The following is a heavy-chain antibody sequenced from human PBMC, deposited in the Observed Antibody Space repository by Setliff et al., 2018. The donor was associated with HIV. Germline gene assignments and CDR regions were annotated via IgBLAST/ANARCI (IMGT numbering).Heavy chain of an antibody. CDR3: ARNRPYGSGSYSDY. V-gene: IGHV4-4*07. D-gene: IGHD3-10*01. J-gene: IGHJ4*02. CDR1: GGSITSYY. Sequence: SETLSLTCTVSGGSITSYYWSWIRQPAGKGLEWIGRIYGSGITSYNPSLQRPVTMSVDTSKNQFSLKLRSVTAADTAVYFCARNRPYGSGSYSDYWGQGTLVTVSS. CDR2: IYGSGIT.